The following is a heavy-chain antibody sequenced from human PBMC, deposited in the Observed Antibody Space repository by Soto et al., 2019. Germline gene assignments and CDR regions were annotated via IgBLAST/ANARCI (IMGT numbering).Heavy chain of an antibody. J-gene: IGHJ4*01. CDR1: GDSLRSGEYY. Sequence: QVQLQESGPGLVKPSQTLSLTCSVSGDSLRSGEYYWTWIRQYPGKGLEWIGFILYGGSTKYNQYLESRVKMSEDRSTPQAYLGLSCVTAAATAVYFCARGGDTRITESTRWCNLGGAATLVNVSS. V-gene: IGHV4-30-4*01. D-gene: IGHD2-21*01. CDR2: ILYGGST. CDR3: ARGGDTRITESTRWCNL.